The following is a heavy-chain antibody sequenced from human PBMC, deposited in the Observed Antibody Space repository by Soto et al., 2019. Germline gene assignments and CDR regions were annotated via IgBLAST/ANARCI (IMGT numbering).Heavy chain of an antibody. CDR1: GFIFTNYA. J-gene: IGHJ3*01. CDR2: IGGRGNSA. V-gene: IGHV3-23*01. CDR3: VREGRGSFDF. Sequence: EVQVSESGGGLVRPGGSLRLSCAASGFIFTNYAMNWVRQAPGKGLEWVSVIGGRGNSAYYADSVQGRFTISRDNSKNTLSLQMSSLTADDTARYYCVREGRGSFDFWGRGTMVTVSS. D-gene: IGHD5-12*01.